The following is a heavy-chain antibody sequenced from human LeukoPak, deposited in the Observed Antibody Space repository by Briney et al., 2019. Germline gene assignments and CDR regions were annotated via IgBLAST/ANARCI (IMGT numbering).Heavy chain of an antibody. CDR1: GFTFSSYG. V-gene: IGHV3-30*03. Sequence: GGSLRLSCAASGFTFSSYGMHWVRQAPGKGLEWVAVISYDGSNKYYADSVKGRFTISRDNSKNTLYLQMNSLRAEDTAVYYCAIDYGDYGGLDYWGQGTLVTVSS. CDR3: AIDYGDYGGLDY. CDR2: ISYDGSNK. J-gene: IGHJ4*02. D-gene: IGHD4-17*01.